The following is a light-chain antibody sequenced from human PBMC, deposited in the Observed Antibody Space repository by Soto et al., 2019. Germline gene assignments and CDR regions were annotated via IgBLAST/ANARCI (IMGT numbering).Light chain of an antibody. Sequence: QSALTQPRSVSGSPGQSVTISCTGASSDVGGYNYVSWYQQHPGKAPKLMIYDVSKRPSGVPDRFSASKSGNTASLTISGLQAEDEADYYCCSYAGSYTFVFGTGTKLT. CDR3: CSYAGSYTFV. V-gene: IGLV2-11*01. CDR2: DVS. CDR1: SSDVGGYNY. J-gene: IGLJ1*01.